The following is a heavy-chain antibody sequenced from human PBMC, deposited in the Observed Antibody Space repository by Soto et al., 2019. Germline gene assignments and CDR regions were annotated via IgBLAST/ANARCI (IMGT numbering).Heavy chain of an antibody. V-gene: IGHV3-23*01. D-gene: IGHD1-26*01. CDR2: IYGSAARV. Sequence: EVQLLESGGDLVRPGTSLRLSCAASGFTFQRYTISWVRQAPGKGLEWVSGIYGSAARVFYADSVQGRFTISRDNSRNSVYLENNNLRGGGNGVFYCAKDRGPGDRWDIDRGGRGTPVTVSS. CDR3: AKDRGPGDRWDIDR. CDR1: GFTFQRYT. J-gene: IGHJ4*02.